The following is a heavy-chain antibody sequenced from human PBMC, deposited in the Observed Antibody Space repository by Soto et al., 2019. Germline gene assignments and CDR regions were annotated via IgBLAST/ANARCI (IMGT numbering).Heavy chain of an antibody. J-gene: IGHJ3*02. V-gene: IGHV3-21*01. CDR2: IGGSDGKT. D-gene: IGHD2-15*01. Sequence: WGSRRLACAASGVTFNSYAMTWVRQAPGKGLEWVSTIGGSDGKTYYADSVKGRFTISRDNAKNSLYLQMNRLRAEDTAVYYRARIQLGYDAFDMWGQATIVTVSS. CDR1: GVTFNSYA. CDR3: ARIQLGYDAFDM.